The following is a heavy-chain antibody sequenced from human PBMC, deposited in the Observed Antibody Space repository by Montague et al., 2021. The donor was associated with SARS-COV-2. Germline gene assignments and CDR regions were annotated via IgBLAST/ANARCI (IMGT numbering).Heavy chain of an antibody. Sequence: SETLSLTCTVSGASISSYYWSWIRQPPGKGLEWIGYIYYSGSTNYNPSLKSRVTISVDTSKNQFSLKLSSVTAVDTAVYYCARVSRITIFGVVGWFDPWGQGTMVTVSS. CDR1: GASISSYY. V-gene: IGHV4-59*01. CDR3: ARVSRITIFGVVGWFDP. J-gene: IGHJ5*02. CDR2: IYYSGST. D-gene: IGHD3-3*01.